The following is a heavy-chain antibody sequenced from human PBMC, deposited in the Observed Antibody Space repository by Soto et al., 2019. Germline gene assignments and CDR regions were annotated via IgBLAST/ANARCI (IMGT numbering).Heavy chain of an antibody. CDR3: ARYSGYVTDAFDI. V-gene: IGHV4-59*08. CDR2: IYYSGST. J-gene: IGHJ3*02. CDR1: GGSISSYY. D-gene: IGHD5-12*01. Sequence: QVQLQESGPGLVKPSETLSLTCTVSGGSISSYYWSWIRQPPGKGLEWIGYIYYSGSTNYNPSRKSRVTVSVDTSKNQFSLTLGSVTAADTAVYYCARYSGYVTDAFDIWGQGTMVTVSS.